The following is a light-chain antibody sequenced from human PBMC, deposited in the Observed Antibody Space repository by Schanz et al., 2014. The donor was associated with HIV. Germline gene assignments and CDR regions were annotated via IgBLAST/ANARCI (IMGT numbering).Light chain of an antibody. V-gene: IGKV3-20*01. CDR2: GAS. Sequence: ENVLTQSPDTLSLSPGERATLSCRASRSVPTTFLAWYQQKVGQAPSLLIYGASHRAAGIADRFSGSGAGTYFTLTISRVEPEDSAVYYCQQYANSPPYTFGQGTKLEIK. CDR1: RSVPTTF. CDR3: QQYANSPPYT. J-gene: IGKJ2*01.